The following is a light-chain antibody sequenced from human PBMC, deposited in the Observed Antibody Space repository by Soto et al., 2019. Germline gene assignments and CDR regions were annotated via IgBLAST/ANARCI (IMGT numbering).Light chain of an antibody. CDR2: SNN. CDR1: SSNIGSNT. Sequence: QSVLTQPPSASGTPGQRVTISCSGSSSNIGSNTVNWYQQLPGTAPKLLIYSNNQRPSGVPDRFSGSKSGTSASLAISGLQSEDEADYYCAAWDDRLNVVVLGGGTKLTVL. V-gene: IGLV1-44*01. CDR3: AAWDDRLNVVV. J-gene: IGLJ2*01.